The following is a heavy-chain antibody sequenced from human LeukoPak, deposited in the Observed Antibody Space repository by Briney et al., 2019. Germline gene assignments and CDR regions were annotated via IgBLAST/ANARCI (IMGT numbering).Heavy chain of an antibody. CDR2: ISYDGSNK. V-gene: IGHV3-30-3*01. D-gene: IGHD3-9*01. Sequence: GGSLRLSCAASGFSFSSYAMHWVRQAPGKGLEWVAVISYDGSNKYYADSVKGRFTISRDNSKNTLYLQMNSLRAEDTAVYYCARECRDYDSAFDIWGQGTMVTVSS. CDR3: ARECRDYDSAFDI. CDR1: GFSFSSYA. J-gene: IGHJ3*02.